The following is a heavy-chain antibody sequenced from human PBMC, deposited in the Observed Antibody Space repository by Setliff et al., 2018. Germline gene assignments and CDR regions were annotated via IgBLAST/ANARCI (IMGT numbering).Heavy chain of an antibody. CDR2: IRSDGSNK. CDR1: GFTFFSYT. D-gene: IGHD3-22*01. Sequence: GGSLRLSCTTSGFTFFSYTMNWVRQAPGKGLEWVAYIRSDGSNKYYTDLVKGRFSITRDNSKNTLYLQMNSLRPEDTALYYCANGGRDFYDSSGYYSDWGQGTLVTVSS. CDR3: ANGGRDFYDSSGYYSD. V-gene: IGHV3-30*02. J-gene: IGHJ4*02.